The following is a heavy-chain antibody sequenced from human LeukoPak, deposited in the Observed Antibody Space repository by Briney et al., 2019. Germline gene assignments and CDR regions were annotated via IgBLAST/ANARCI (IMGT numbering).Heavy chain of an antibody. CDR2: IIPIFGTA. CDR3: AREKILVDYYYYGMVV. V-gene: IGHV1-69*13. J-gene: IGHJ6*02. D-gene: IGHD2-15*01. Sequence: SVKVSCKPSGGTFSSYAISWVRQAPGQGLEWMGGIIPIFGTANYAQKFQGRVTITADESTSTAYMELSSRRSEDTAVYYCAREKILVDYYYYGMVVWGQGTTVSVCS. CDR1: GGTFSSYA.